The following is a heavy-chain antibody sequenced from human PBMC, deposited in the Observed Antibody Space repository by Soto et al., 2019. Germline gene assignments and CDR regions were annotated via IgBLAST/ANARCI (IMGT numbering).Heavy chain of an antibody. Sequence: PVGSLRLSCAASGFIFSSYWMHWVRQAPGKGLVWVARINSVGSITDYADAVKGRFTISRDNAKNTLDLQMNSLTAGDTAVYYCVRWTGWSAADYWGRGTLVTVSS. CDR3: VRWTGWSAADY. CDR2: INSVGSIT. J-gene: IGHJ4*02. V-gene: IGHV3-74*01. D-gene: IGHD6-19*01. CDR1: GFIFSSYW.